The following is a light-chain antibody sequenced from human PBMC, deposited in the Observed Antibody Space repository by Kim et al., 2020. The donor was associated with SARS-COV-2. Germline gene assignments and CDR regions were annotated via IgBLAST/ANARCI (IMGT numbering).Light chain of an antibody. V-gene: IGKV3-20*01. CDR1: HSVTNNY. CDR2: AAS. J-gene: IGKJ4*01. Sequence: LSPGERATLSCRASHSVTNNYVAWYQHKPGQPPRFLIYAASRRATGIPDRFSGSGSGTDFTLTISRLESEDFAVYYCQQYVTSLVTFGGGTKLEIK. CDR3: QQYVTSLVT.